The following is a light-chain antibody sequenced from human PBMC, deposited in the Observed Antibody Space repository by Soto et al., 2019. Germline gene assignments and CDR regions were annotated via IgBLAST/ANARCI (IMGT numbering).Light chain of an antibody. V-gene: IGLV2-14*01. CDR1: SSDVGDFKY. CDR2: EVS. J-gene: IGLJ1*01. CDR3: TSYTSSSTYV. Sequence: QSALTQPASVSGSPGQSITISCTGTSSDVGDFKYVSWYRQHPGRAPKLLIYEVSHRPSGISNRFSGSKSGNTAFLAISGLQAEDESDYYCTSYTSSSTYVFGTGTKLTVL.